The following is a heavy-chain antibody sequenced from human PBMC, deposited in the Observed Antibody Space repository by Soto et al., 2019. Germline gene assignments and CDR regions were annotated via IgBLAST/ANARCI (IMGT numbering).Heavy chain of an antibody. CDR2: IYYSGST. CDR1: GGSISSSSYY. J-gene: IGHJ4*02. CDR3: ARRGREMATQFDY. V-gene: IGHV4-39*01. D-gene: IGHD5-12*01. Sequence: PSETLSLTCTVSGGSISSSSYYWGWIRQPPGKGLEWIGSIYYSGSTYYNPSLKSRVTISVDTSKNQFSLKLSSVTAADTAVYYCARRGREMATQFDYWGQGTLVTVS.